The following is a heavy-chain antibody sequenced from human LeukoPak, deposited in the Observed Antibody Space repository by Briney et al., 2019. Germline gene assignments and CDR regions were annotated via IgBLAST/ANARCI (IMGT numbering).Heavy chain of an antibody. J-gene: IGHJ4*02. CDR3: TRNWDS. CDR2: IGINDNVM. CDR1: GFTFSGYW. Sequence: GGSLRLSCAASGFTFSGYWMSWVRQAPGEGLEWVSYIGINDNVMYYVDSVKGRFSISRDNAKNSLYLQMNSLRVEDTAVYYCTRNWDSWGQGTLVTVSS. D-gene: IGHD1-1*01. V-gene: IGHV3-48*03.